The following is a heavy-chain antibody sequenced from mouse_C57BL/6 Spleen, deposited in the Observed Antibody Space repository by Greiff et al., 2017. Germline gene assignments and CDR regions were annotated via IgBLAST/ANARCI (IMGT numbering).Heavy chain of an antibody. CDR2: IYPRSGNT. Sequence: QVQLQQSGAELARPGASVKLSCKASGYTFTSYGISWVKQRTGQGLELIGEIYPRSGNTYYNEKFKGKATLTADKSSSTAYMELRSLTSEDSAVYFCTTVVATSFDYWGQGTTLTVSS. CDR1: GYTFTSYG. CDR3: TTVVATSFDY. V-gene: IGHV1-81*01. J-gene: IGHJ2*01. D-gene: IGHD1-1*01.